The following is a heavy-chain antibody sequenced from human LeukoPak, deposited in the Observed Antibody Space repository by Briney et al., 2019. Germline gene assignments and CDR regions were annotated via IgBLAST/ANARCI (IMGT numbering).Heavy chain of an antibody. CDR1: GGTFSSYA. J-gene: IGHJ4*02. Sequence: SVKVSCKASGGTFSSYAISWVRQAPGQGLEWMGRIIPILGIANYAQKFQGRVTITADKSTSTAYMELSSLRSEDTAVYYCARGIAAAGILPPYFGYWGQGTLVTVSS. CDR3: ARGIAAAGILPPYFGY. CDR2: IIPILGIA. V-gene: IGHV1-69*04. D-gene: IGHD6-13*01.